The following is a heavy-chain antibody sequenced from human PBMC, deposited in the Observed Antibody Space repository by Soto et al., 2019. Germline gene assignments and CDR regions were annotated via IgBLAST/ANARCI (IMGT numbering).Heavy chain of an antibody. CDR1: GFSFNTFD. CDR2: ILGRDDTT. Sequence: EVQVLESGGDLVEPGGSLRLSCAASGFSFNTFDMSWVRQAPGKGLEWVSVILGRDDTTYYADSMKGRFTISRDTFKNTLHLQMNSLRVEDTALYFCTKGAWLDYWGQGTLVTVSS. J-gene: IGHJ4*02. V-gene: IGHV3-23*01. D-gene: IGHD5-12*01. CDR3: TKGAWLDY.